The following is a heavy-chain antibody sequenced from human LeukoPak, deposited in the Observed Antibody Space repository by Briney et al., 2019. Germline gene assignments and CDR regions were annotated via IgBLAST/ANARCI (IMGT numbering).Heavy chain of an antibody. V-gene: IGHV3-30*18. J-gene: IGHJ4*02. CDR2: ISYDGSKK. Sequence: GGSLRLSCAASGFTFSSYGMHWVRQAPGKGLEWVAVISYDGSKKYYADSVKGRFTISRDNSKNTLYLQMNSLRAEDTAVYYCAKGYYDSSGYYCDYWGQGTLVTVSS. D-gene: IGHD3-22*01. CDR3: AKGYYDSSGYYCDY. CDR1: GFTFSSYG.